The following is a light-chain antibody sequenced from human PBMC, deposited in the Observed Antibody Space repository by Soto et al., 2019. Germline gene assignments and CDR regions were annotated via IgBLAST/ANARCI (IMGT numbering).Light chain of an antibody. V-gene: IGLV2-14*03. J-gene: IGLJ1*01. CDR1: NSEFGSSNS. CDR3: SSYTNNSPNCV. CDR2: DVN. Sequence: QSVLTQPASVSGSPGQSITISCTGTNSEFGSSNSVSWYQHHPGKAPKLTIYDVNSRPSGVSNRFSGSKSGNTASLTISGLQVEDEADYYCSSYTNNSPNCVFGTGTKVTVL.